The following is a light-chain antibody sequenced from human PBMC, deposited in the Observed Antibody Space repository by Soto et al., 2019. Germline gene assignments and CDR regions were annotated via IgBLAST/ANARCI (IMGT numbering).Light chain of an antibody. V-gene: IGLV2-14*01. CDR1: TSDVGRYKF. Sequence: QSVLTQPASVSGSPGQSITISCTGTTSDVGRYKFVSWYQHHPGKAPKLLIFEVTNRPSGVYSRFSCSKSGNTASLTISGLQTEDEATYYCGSSTDTDTLVVFGGGTKLTVL. CDR3: GSSTDTDTLVV. CDR2: EVT. J-gene: IGLJ2*01.